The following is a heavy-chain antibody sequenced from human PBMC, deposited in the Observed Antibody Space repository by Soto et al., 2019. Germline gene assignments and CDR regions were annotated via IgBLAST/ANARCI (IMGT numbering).Heavy chain of an antibody. V-gene: IGHV3-15*07. CDR2: IKSTTDGGTT. D-gene: IGHD1-1*01. Sequence: GGSLRLSCVASGFTFSNAWMNWVRQAPGKGLEWVAHIKSTTDGGTTDYAAPVKGRFTISRDDSKNTLHLQMNSLKTADTAVYYCTADHGTSWNDYWGQGTLVTVSS. CDR1: GFTFSNAW. CDR3: TADHGTSWNDY. J-gene: IGHJ4*02.